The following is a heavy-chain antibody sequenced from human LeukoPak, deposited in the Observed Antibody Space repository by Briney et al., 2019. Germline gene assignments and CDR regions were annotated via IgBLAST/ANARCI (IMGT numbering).Heavy chain of an antibody. CDR2: IYYSGST. J-gene: IGHJ5*02. CDR3: ARLSRGSSAGFDP. CDR1: GDSMSSYY. D-gene: IGHD6-6*01. Sequence: SETLSLTCNVSGDSMSSYYWSWIRQPPGKGLEWIGYIYYSGSTNYNPSLKSRVTISVDTSKNQFPLKLSSVTAADTAVYYCARLSRGSSAGFDPWGQGTLVTVSS. V-gene: IGHV4-59*08.